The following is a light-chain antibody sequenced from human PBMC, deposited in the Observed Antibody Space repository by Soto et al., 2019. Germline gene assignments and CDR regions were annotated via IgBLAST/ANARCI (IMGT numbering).Light chain of an antibody. V-gene: IGKV1-39*01. CDR3: QQSYNTAWT. J-gene: IGKJ1*01. CDR1: QSITAY. CDR2: GAS. Sequence: DIQMTQFPSSLSASVGDRVTITCRASQSITAYLNWYRQRPGKAPERLIFGASTLQSGVPSRFSGSGSGTDFTLTISSLQPEDFATYYCQQSYNTAWTFGQGTKVEMK.